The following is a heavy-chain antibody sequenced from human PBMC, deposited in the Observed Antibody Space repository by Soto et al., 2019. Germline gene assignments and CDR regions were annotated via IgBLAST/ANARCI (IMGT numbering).Heavy chain of an antibody. CDR2: IYYTGYT. CDR3: ARVKWFGESGFDY. V-gene: IGHV4-59*01. J-gene: IGHJ4*02. Sequence: QVQLQESGPGLVKPSETLSLTCTVSGGSISSYYWSWIRQPPGKGLEWIGYIYYTGYTNYNPSLQSRVTISVDTSQTQFALKVSSVTAADTAVYYCARVKWFGESGFDYWGQGTLVTVSS. D-gene: IGHD3-10*01. CDR1: GGSISSYY.